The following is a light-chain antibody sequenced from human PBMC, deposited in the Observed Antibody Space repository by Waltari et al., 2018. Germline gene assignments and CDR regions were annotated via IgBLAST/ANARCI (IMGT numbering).Light chain of an antibody. CDR1: QSVSSS. Sequence: EIVLTQSPATLSLSPGERATLSCRTSQSVSSSLAWYQQKPGQAPRLLIYGASSRASGIPERFSGSGSGTDFTLTISSLEPEDFVIYYCQQYNNWPRTFGQGTKVVIK. V-gene: IGKV3-15*01. CDR3: QQYNNWPRT. CDR2: GAS. J-gene: IGKJ1*01.